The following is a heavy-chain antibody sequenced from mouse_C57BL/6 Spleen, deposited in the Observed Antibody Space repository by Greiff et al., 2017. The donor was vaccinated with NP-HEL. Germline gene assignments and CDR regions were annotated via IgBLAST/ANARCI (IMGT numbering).Heavy chain of an antibody. CDR1: GYTFTDYN. D-gene: IGHD1-1*01. Sequence: VHVKQSGPELVKPGASVKMSCKASGYTFTDYNMHWVKQSHGKSLEWIGYINPNNGGTSYNQKFKGKATLTVNKSSSTAYMELRSLTSEDSAVYYCARDYGSSHFDYWGQGTTLTVSS. V-gene: IGHV1-22*01. CDR3: ARDYGSSHFDY. CDR2: INPNNGGT. J-gene: IGHJ2*01.